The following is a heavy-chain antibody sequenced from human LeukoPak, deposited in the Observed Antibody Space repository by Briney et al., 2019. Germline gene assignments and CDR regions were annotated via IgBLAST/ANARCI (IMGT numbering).Heavy chain of an antibody. Sequence: GGSLRLSCAASGFTVSSNYMSWVRQAPGKGLEWVSVIYSGGSTYYADSVKGRFTISRDNSKSTLYIQMNSLRAEDTAVYYCARSSRLTFDYWGQGTLVTVSS. CDR2: IYSGGST. CDR1: GFTVSSNY. CDR3: ARSSRLTFDY. D-gene: IGHD6-6*01. J-gene: IGHJ4*02. V-gene: IGHV3-53*01.